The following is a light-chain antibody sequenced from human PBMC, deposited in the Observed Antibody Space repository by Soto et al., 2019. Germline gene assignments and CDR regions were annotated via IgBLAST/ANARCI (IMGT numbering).Light chain of an antibody. CDR2: EVS. CDR1: RSDVGGYNY. V-gene: IGLV2-14*01. CDR3: SSYTSSSTQA. Sequence: QSVLPQPASVSASPGQSITISCTGTRSDVGGYNYVSWYQQHPGKAHKLMIYEVSNLPSGVSNRFSGSKSDNTSSLSISGLQAEDEADYYFSSYTSSSTQAFGTGTKLTVL. J-gene: IGLJ1*01.